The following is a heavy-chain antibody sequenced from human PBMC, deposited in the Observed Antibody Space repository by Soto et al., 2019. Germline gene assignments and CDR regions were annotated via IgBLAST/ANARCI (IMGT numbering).Heavy chain of an antibody. D-gene: IGHD5-12*01. Sequence: QVQLVESGGGVVQPGRSLRLSCAASGFTFSYYGMHWVRQAPGKGLEWVSVIWYDGSNKYYTDSVRGRFTISRDNSKNMLYLQMDSLRDEDTAVYYCAKDTRRDGYETGGFDYWGQGTLVTVSS. J-gene: IGHJ4*02. CDR3: AKDTRRDGYETGGFDY. CDR1: GFTFSYYG. V-gene: IGHV3-33*06. CDR2: IWYDGSNK.